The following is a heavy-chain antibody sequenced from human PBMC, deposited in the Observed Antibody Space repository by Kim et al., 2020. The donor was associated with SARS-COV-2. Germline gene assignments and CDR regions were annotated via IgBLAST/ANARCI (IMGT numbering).Heavy chain of an antibody. J-gene: IGHJ4*02. CDR3: AKATGVVTALGY. Sequence: GGSLRLSCAASGFTFSSYAMSWVRQAPGKGLEWVSVIYSGGSSTYYADSVKGRFTISRDNSKNTLYLQMNSLRAEDTAVYYCAKATGVVTALGYWGQGTL. CDR1: GFTFSSYA. D-gene: IGHD2-21*02. CDR2: IYSGGSST. V-gene: IGHV3-23*03.